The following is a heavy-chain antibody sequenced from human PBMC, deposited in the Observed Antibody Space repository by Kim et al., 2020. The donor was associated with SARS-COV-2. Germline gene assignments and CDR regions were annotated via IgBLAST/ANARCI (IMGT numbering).Heavy chain of an antibody. Sequence: GGSLRLSCAASGFTFSSYAMSWVRQAPGKGLEWVSAISGSGGSTYYADSVKGRFTISSDNSKNTLNLQMNSLRAEDTAVYYCARGELGRIVVVPAATYDIWGQGTMVTVSS. V-gene: IGHV3-23*01. J-gene: IGHJ3*02. CDR1: GFTFSSYA. D-gene: IGHD2-2*01. CDR2: ISGSGGST. CDR3: ARGELGRIVVVPAATYDI.